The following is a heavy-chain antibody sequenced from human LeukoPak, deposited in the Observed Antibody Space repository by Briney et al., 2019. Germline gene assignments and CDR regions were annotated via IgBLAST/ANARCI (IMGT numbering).Heavy chain of an antibody. J-gene: IGHJ4*02. CDR1: GGSISSSSYY. Sequence: SETLSLTCTVSGGSISSSSYYWGWIRQPPGKGLEWIGSIYYSGSTNYNPSLKSRVTMSVDKSKNQFSLKLSSVTAADTAVYYCASALPFQLVHWGQGTLVTVSS. V-gene: IGHV4-39*07. CDR3: ASALPFQLVH. CDR2: IYYSGST. D-gene: IGHD6-13*01.